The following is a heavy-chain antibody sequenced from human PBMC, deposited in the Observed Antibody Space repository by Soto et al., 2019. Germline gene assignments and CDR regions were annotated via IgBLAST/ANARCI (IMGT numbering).Heavy chain of an antibody. CDR2: FDPEDGET. CDR3: ATNDFWSGYFARYYYGMDV. D-gene: IGHD3-3*01. J-gene: IGHJ6*02. V-gene: IGHV1-24*01. Sequence: ASVKVSCKVSGYTLTELSMHWVRQAPGKGLEWMGGFDPEDGETIYAQKFQGRVTMTEDTSTDTAYMELSSLRSEDTAVYYCATNDFWSGYFARYYYGMDVWGQGTTVTVSS. CDR1: GYTLTELS.